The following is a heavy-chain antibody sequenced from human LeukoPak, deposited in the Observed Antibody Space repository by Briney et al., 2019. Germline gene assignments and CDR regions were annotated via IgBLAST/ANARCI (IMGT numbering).Heavy chain of an antibody. CDR1: GYTFTSYY. CDR2: INPNSGGT. D-gene: IGHD6-13*01. Sequence: ASVKVSCKASGYTFTSYYIHWVRQAPGQGLEWMGWINPNSGGTNYAQKFQGRVTMTRDTSISTAYMELSRLRSDDTAVYYCARDGVSSPREPEGPDIWGQGTMVTVSS. V-gene: IGHV1-2*02. J-gene: IGHJ3*02. CDR3: ARDGVSSPREPEGPDI.